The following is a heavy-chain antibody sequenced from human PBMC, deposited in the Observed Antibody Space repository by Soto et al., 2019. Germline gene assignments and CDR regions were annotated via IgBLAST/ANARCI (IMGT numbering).Heavy chain of an antibody. V-gene: IGHV2-26*01. D-gene: IGHD6-13*01. CDR2: IFSNDKK. J-gene: IGHJ2*01. CDR1: GFSLSNARMG. CDR3: ARIPHSSSWFNWYFDL. Sequence: QVTLKESGPVLVKPTETLTLTCTVSGFSLSNARMGVSWIRQPPGKALEWLAHIFSNDKKSYSTSLKSRLTLSKDTSKSQVVLTMTNMDPVDTATYYCARIPHSSSWFNWYFDLWGRGTLVTVSS.